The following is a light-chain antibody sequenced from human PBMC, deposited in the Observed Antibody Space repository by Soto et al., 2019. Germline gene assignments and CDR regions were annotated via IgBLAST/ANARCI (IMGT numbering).Light chain of an antibody. Sequence: QSVLTQPASVSGSPGQAITISCTGTNSDVGSYNLVSWYQQHPGKAPKLVIYKGSERPSGVSNRFSGSKSGNTASLTISGLQVEDDAVYYCCSYAGSITFYVSGTGTKVTAL. CDR3: CSYAGSITFYV. CDR1: NSDVGSYNL. V-gene: IGLV2-23*01. CDR2: KGS. J-gene: IGLJ1*01.